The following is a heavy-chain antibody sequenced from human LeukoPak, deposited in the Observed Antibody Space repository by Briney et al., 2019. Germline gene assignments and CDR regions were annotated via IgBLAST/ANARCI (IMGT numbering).Heavy chain of an antibody. Sequence: SVKVSCKASGGTFSSYAISWVRQAPGQGLEWMGGIIPIFGTANYAQKFQGRVTITTDESTSTAYMELSSLRSEDTAVYYCARGGGSYDLPNDYWGQGILVTVSS. CDR1: GGTFSSYA. CDR2: IIPIFGTA. J-gene: IGHJ4*02. V-gene: IGHV1-69*05. CDR3: ARGGGSYDLPNDY. D-gene: IGHD1-26*01.